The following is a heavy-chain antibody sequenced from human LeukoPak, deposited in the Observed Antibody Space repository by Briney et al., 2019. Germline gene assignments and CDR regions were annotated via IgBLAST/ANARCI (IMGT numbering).Heavy chain of an antibody. J-gene: IGHJ5*02. CDR2: TYYRSKWYN. V-gene: IGHV6-1*01. Sequence: SQTLSLTCAISGDSVSSNSAAWNWIRQSPSRGLEWLGRTYYRSKWYNDYAVSVKSRITINPDTSKNQFSLQLNSVTPEDTAVYYCARDIEATITEGNWFDPWGQGTLVTVSS. CDR1: GDSVSSNSAA. CDR3: ARDIEATITEGNWFDP. D-gene: IGHD5-12*01.